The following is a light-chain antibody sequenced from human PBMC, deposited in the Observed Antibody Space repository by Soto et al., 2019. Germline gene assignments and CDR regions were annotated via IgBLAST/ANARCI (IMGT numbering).Light chain of an antibody. CDR1: QSISIN. CDR2: EAS. V-gene: IGKV3-15*01. CDR3: QQHDDWPLT. J-gene: IGKJ2*01. Sequence: EIVMTQSPATLSVSPGQRATLSCRASQSISINLAWYQQKPGQAPRLLIYEASTRATGIPARFSGSGSGTEFTISINSLQTEDSAVYYCQQHDDWPLTFGQGTKLEIK.